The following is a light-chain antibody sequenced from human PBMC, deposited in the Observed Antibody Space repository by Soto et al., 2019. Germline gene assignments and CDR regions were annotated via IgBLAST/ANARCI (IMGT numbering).Light chain of an antibody. V-gene: IGKV1-5*03. Sequence: DTQMTQSPSTLSASVGDRVTITCRASQSISSWLAWYQQKPGKAPKLLIYKASTLESGVPSRFSGSGSGTEFTLTISSLQSDDSATYYCQQYNSYSWTFGQGTKV. CDR1: QSISSW. CDR2: KAS. J-gene: IGKJ1*01. CDR3: QQYNSYSWT.